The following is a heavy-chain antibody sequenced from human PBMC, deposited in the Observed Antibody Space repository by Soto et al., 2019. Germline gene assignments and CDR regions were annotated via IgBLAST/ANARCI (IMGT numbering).Heavy chain of an antibody. V-gene: IGHV4-34*01. J-gene: IGHJ4*02. CDR1: GGSFSGYY. Sequence: SETLSLTCAVYGGSFSGYYWNWIRQPPGKGLEWIGEINHSGSTNYNPSLKSRVTISVDTSKNQFSLKLTSVTTADTVIYYCTRGGDPYKTGHWGQGTLVTVSS. CDR3: TRGGDPYKTGH. CDR2: INHSGST. D-gene: IGHD3-9*01.